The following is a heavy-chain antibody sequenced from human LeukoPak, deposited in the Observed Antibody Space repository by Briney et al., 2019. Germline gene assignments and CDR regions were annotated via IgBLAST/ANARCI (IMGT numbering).Heavy chain of an antibody. J-gene: IGHJ4*02. CDR3: ARGQSRRFDY. CDR1: GYTLTELS. V-gene: IGHV1-69*04. Sequence: ASVKVSCKVSGYTLTELSMHWVRQAPGQGLEWMGRIIPILGIANYAQKFQGRVTITADKSTSTAYMELSSLRSEDTAVYYCARGQSRRFDYWGQGTLVTVSS. CDR2: IIPILGIA. D-gene: IGHD4-11*01.